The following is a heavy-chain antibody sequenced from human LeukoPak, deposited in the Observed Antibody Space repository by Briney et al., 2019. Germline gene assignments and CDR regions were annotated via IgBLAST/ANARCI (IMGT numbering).Heavy chain of an antibody. D-gene: IGHD4-23*01. J-gene: IGHJ3*02. CDR3: ARDKYGGNSNAFDI. CDR2: VGTDGSTT. Sequence: PGGSLRLSCAASGFTFSSYWVHWVRQVPGKGLVWVSRVGTDGSTTTYADYVKGRFTISRDNAKKTLFLQMNSLRAEDTAVYYCARDKYGGNSNAFDIWGQGTLVTVSS. CDR1: GFTFSSYW. V-gene: IGHV3-74*01.